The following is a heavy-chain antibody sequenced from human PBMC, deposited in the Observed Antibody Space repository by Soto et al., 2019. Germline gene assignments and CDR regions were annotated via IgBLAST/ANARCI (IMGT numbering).Heavy chain of an antibody. D-gene: IGHD3-22*01. Sequence: SETLSLTCTVSDDSINSADYYWSWLRQPPGKGLEWIGYIYYSRSDYYNPSLGRRATITIDTSRNQFSLNLMSVTAADTAVYYCARVVQFYDSSGYSFYYFDYWDQGALVTVSS. CDR3: ARVVQFYDSSGYSFYYFDY. CDR2: IYYSRSD. CDR1: DDSINSADYY. J-gene: IGHJ4*02. V-gene: IGHV4-30-4*01.